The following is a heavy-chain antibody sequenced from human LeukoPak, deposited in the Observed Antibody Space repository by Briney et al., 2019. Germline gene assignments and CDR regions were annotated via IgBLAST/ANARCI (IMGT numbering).Heavy chain of an antibody. J-gene: IGHJ4*02. D-gene: IGHD2-2*02. CDR1: GGSINSGGFHY. CDR2: IYYSGNT. V-gene: IGHV4-31*03. CDR3: ARGACRTTSCYNLYFDY. Sequence: SETLSLTCTVSGGSINSGGFHYWSCIRQLPGEGLEWIGYIYYSGNTYYNPSLKSRVTMSVDTSKNQFSLRLSSVTAADTAMYYCARGACRTTSCYNLYFDYWGQGTPVTVSS.